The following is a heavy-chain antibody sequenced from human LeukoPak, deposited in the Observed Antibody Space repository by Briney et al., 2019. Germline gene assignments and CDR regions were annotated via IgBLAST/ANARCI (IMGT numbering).Heavy chain of an antibody. CDR1: GFTFSNYE. V-gene: IGHV3-48*03. Sequence: GGSLRLSCVASGFTFSNYEFSWVRQAPGKGLGWLSYISGSGSTIYYADSVKGRFTISRDNAKNSLFLQMNSPRAEDTAVYFCARDPVAVTGTSDYWGQGTLVTVSS. J-gene: IGHJ4*02. D-gene: IGHD6-19*01. CDR2: ISGSGSTI. CDR3: ARDPVAVTGTSDY.